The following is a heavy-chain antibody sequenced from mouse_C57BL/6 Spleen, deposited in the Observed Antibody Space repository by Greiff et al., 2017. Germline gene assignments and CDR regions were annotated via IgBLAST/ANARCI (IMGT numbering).Heavy chain of an antibody. CDR2: INPNNGGT. V-gene: IGHV1-18*01. Sequence: EVQLQQSGPELVKPGASVKIPCKASGYTFTDYNMHWVKQSHGKSLEWIGDINPNNGGTIFNQKFKGKTTLTVDKSSSTAYMELRSLTSEDTAVYYCARRVCTWFAYWGQGTLVTVSA. CDR1: GYTFTDYN. J-gene: IGHJ3*01. CDR3: ARRVCTWFAY. D-gene: IGHD6-5*01.